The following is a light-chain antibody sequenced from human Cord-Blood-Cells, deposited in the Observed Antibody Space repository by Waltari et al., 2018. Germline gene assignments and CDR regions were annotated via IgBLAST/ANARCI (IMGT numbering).Light chain of an antibody. Sequence: AIQMTKSPSTLSESVGDRVTNTRRASKGISSALAWYQQKPGQAPKLLIYETSSLESGVPSRFSGSGSGTDFTLTISSLQPEDFATYYCQQFNSYLPFTFGPGTKVDIK. J-gene: IGKJ3*01. CDR3: QQFNSYLPFT. V-gene: IGKV1-13*02. CDR1: KGISSA. CDR2: ETS.